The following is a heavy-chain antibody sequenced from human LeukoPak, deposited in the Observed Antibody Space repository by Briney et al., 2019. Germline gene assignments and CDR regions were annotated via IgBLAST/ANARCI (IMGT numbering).Heavy chain of an antibody. CDR3: ARARFWGRPGIAVAGTKRGNFDY. CDR2: IYSSGSI. J-gene: IGHJ4*02. Sequence: SETLALTCTVSGGSISRYYWSWIRQPAGKGLEWIGRIYSSGSINYNPSLKSRVTMSVDTSKNQFSLKLSSVTAADTAVYYCARARFWGRPGIAVAGTKRGNFDYWGQGTLVTVSS. V-gene: IGHV4-4*07. CDR1: GGSISRYY. D-gene: IGHD6-19*01.